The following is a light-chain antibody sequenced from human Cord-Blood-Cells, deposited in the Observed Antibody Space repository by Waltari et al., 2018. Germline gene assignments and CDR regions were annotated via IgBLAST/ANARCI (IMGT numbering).Light chain of an antibody. CDR3: QAWDSSTAV. CDR2: QDS. Sequence: SYELTQPPSVSVSPGQTASIPCPGAKLGAKYPCWYQQKPGQSPVLVIYQDSKRPSGIPERFSGSNSGNTATLTISGTQAMDEADYYCQAWDSSTAVFGGGTKLTVL. V-gene: IGLV3-1*01. J-gene: IGLJ2*01. CDR1: KLGAKY.